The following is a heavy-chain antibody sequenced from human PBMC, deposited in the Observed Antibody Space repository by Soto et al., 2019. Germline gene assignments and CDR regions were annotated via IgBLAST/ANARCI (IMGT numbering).Heavy chain of an antibody. Sequence: ASVKVSCKASGYTFTSYGMSWVRQAPGQGLEWMGWISAYNGNTNYAQKFQGRVTMTEDTSTDTAYMELSSLRSEDTAVYYCATVGIAVAGLGYWGQGTLVTVSS. CDR3: ATVGIAVAGLGY. CDR2: ISAYNGNT. V-gene: IGHV1-18*01. D-gene: IGHD6-19*01. CDR1: GYTFTSYG. J-gene: IGHJ4*02.